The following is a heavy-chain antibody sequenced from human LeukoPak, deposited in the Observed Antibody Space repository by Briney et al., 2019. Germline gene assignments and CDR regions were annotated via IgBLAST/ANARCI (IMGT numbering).Heavy chain of an antibody. CDR1: GFTFSSYW. J-gene: IGHJ4*02. Sequence: GGSLKLSCAASGFTFSSYWMNWVRQAPGKGLEWVANIKQDGSEKYYVDSVKGRFTISRDNAKNSLYLQMNSLRAEDTAVYYCASSGVYAKGLYFDYWGQGTLVTVSS. D-gene: IGHD2-8*01. CDR2: IKQDGSEK. CDR3: ASSGVYAKGLYFDY. V-gene: IGHV3-7*01.